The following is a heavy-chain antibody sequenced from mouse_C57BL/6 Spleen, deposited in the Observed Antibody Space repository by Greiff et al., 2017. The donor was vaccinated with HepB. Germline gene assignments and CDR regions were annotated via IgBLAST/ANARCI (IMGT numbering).Heavy chain of an antibody. CDR2: ISYDGSN. CDR3: ARDGILTGLDY. Sequence: ESGPGLVKPSQSLSLTCSVTGYSITSGYYWNWIRQFPGNKLEWMGYISYDGSNNYNPSLKNRISITRDTSKNQFFLKLNSVTTEDTATYYCARDGILTGLDYWGQGTTLTVSS. V-gene: IGHV3-6*01. CDR1: GYSITSGYY. D-gene: IGHD4-1*01. J-gene: IGHJ2*01.